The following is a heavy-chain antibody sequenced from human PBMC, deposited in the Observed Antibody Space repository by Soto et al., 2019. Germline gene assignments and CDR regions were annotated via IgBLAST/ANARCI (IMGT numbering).Heavy chain of an antibody. CDR1: GGTFSSYA. V-gene: IGHV1-69*13. CDR2: IIPIFGTA. Sequence: SLQVSCKASGGTFSSYAISWVRQAPGQGLEWMGGIIPIFGTANYAQKFQGRVTITADESTSTAYMELSSLRSEDTAVYYWARGGPTRYYYGMDGWGQGNTVTV. J-gene: IGHJ6*02. CDR3: ARGGPTRYYYGMDG. D-gene: IGHD5-12*01.